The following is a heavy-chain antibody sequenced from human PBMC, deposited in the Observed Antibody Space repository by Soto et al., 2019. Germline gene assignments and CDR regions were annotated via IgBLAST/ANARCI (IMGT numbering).Heavy chain of an antibody. J-gene: IGHJ4*02. V-gene: IGHV1-69*08. CDR2: IIPILDTA. Sequence: QVQLVQSGAEVKEPGSSVKVSCKSSGGTFSTSTFTWVQQAPGQGLEWMGRIIPILDTADYSQRFQGRVTITADKSTSTVFMELSSLRSEDTGIYYCARNSPIGSVFSGYDVIDLWGQGTQVIVS. D-gene: IGHD5-12*01. CDR3: ARNSPIGSVFSGYDVIDL. CDR1: GGTFSTST.